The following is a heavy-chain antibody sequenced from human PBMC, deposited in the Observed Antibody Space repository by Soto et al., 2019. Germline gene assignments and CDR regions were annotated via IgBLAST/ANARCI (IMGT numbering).Heavy chain of an antibody. CDR3: ASSYYYDSSGSIDAFDI. D-gene: IGHD3-22*01. V-gene: IGHV1-18*04. CDR2: ISAYNGNT. J-gene: IGHJ3*02. CDR1: GYTFTSYG. Sequence: ASVKVSCKASGYTFTSYGIGWVRQAPGQGLEWMGWISAYNGNTNYAQKLQGRVTMTTDTSTSTAYMELRSLRSDDTAVYYCASSYYYDSSGSIDAFDIWGQGTMFTVSS.